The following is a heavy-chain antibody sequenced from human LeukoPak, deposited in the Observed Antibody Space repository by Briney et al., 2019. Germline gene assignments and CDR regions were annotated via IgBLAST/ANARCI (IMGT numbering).Heavy chain of an antibody. Sequence: GESLKISCKGSGYSFTSYWIGWVRQMPGKGLEWMGIIYPGDSDTRYSPPFQGQVTISADKSISTAYLQWSSLKASDIAMYYCARLREMATTYFDYWGQGTLVTVSS. D-gene: IGHD5-24*01. J-gene: IGHJ4*02. CDR2: IYPGDSDT. CDR3: ARLREMATTYFDY. V-gene: IGHV5-51*01. CDR1: GYSFTSYW.